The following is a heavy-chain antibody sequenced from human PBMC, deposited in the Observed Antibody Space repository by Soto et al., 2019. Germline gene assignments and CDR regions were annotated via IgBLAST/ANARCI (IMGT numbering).Heavy chain of an antibody. CDR1: GSRFSDYS. CDR2: ISSSSFTI. CDR3: AKDGGENYSSSSRYGNYYYYMDV. J-gene: IGHJ6*03. Sequence: WGSLRLSCAASGSRFSDYSMNWVRQAPGRGLEWVSYISSSSFTIHYADSVEGRFAISRDNAKNSLYLQMNSLRAEDTAVYYCAKDGGENYSSSSRYGNYYYYMDVWGKGTTVTVSS. D-gene: IGHD6-6*01. V-gene: IGHV3-48*01.